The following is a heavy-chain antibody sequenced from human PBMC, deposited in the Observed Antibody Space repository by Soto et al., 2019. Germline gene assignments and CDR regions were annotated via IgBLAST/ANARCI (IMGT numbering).Heavy chain of an antibody. CDR3: VNVRIAVAARDAFDT. Sequence: GGSLRLSCSASGFTFSSYAMHWVRQAPGKGLEYVSAISSNGGSTYYADSVKGRFTISRDNSKNTLYLQMSSLRAEDTSVYYCVNVRIAVAARDAFDTWGQGTMVTVSS. CDR2: ISSNGGST. V-gene: IGHV3-64D*06. D-gene: IGHD6-19*01. CDR1: GFTFSSYA. J-gene: IGHJ3*02.